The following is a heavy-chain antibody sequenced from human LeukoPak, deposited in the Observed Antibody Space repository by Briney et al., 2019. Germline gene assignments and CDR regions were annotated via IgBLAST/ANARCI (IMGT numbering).Heavy chain of an antibody. CDR2: IIPILGIA. V-gene: IGHV1-69*04. CDR1: GGTFSSYA. CDR3: ATSGYRSSWLYYFDY. D-gene: IGHD6-13*01. Sequence: SVKVSCKASGGTFSSYAISWVRQAPGQGREWMGRIIPILGIANYAQKFQGRVTITADNSTSTAYMELSSLRSEDTAVYYCATSGYRSSWLYYFDYWGQGPLVTVSS. J-gene: IGHJ4*02.